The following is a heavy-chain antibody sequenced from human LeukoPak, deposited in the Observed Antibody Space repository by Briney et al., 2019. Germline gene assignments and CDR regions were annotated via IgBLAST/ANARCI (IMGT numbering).Heavy chain of an antibody. CDR1: GFTFSNYA. V-gene: IGHV3-64*01. CDR3: AGLNGNIYRP. J-gene: IGHJ5*02. CDR2: ISSDGGST. D-gene: IGHD2-8*01. Sequence: AGGSLRLSCAASGFTFSNYAMHWVRQAPGKGLEYVSVISSDGGSTYYVNSVKGRFTISRDNSKNTLYLQMGSLRPEDTAVYYCAGLNGNIYRPWGQGTLVTVSS.